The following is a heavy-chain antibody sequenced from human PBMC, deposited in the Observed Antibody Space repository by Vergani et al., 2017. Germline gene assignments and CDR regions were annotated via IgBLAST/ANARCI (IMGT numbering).Heavy chain of an antibody. J-gene: IGHJ5*02. Sequence: QVQLVESGGGVVQPGRSLRLSCAASGFTFSSYGMHWVRQAPGKGLEWVAVIWYDGSNKYYADSVKGRFTISRDNSKNTLYLQMNSLRAEDAAVYYCARGQGLAPDWFDPWGQGTLVTVSS. V-gene: IGHV3-33*08. CDR1: GFTFSSYG. CDR3: ARGQGLAPDWFDP. CDR2: IWYDGSNK. D-gene: IGHD6-19*01.